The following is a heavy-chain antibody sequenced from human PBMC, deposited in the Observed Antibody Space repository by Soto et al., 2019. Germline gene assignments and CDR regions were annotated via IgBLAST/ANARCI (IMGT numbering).Heavy chain of an antibody. J-gene: IGHJ6*03. D-gene: IGHD1-1*01. CDR1: GGSFTDYY. CDR2: INHNRNT. Sequence: SETLSLTCAVYGGSFTDYYWNWIRQPPGKGLEWIGEINHNRNTNYNPSLKSRATISIDTSKNQFSLKLSSVTAADTAVYYCARAMNDESVYYYYMDVWAKGATVTVS. V-gene: IGHV4-34*01. CDR3: ARAMNDESVYYYYMDV.